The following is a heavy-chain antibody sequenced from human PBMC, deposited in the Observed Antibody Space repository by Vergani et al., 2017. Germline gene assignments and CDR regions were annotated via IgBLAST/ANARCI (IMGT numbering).Heavy chain of an antibody. CDR3: AREGYCSGGSCHWYFDL. D-gene: IGHD2-15*01. CDR2: INPSGGST. V-gene: IGHV1-46*01. J-gene: IGHJ2*01. Sequence: QVQLVQSGAEVKKPGASVKVSCKASGYTFTSYYMHWVRQAPGQGLEWMGIINPSGGSTSYAQKFQGRVTMTRETSTSTVYMELSSLRSEDTAVYYCAREGYCSGGSCHWYFDLWGRGTLVTVSS. CDR1: GYTFTSYY.